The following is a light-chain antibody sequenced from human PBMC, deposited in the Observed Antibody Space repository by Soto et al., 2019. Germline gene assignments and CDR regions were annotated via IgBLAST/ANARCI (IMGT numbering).Light chain of an antibody. J-gene: IGKJ4*01. Sequence: EIVLTQSPATLSSSPGERATLSCRASQSIDTYLAWYQQKPGQAPRLLIYDASDRATGIPARFSGSGSGTAFTLTISGLEPEDFALYYCQQRYNWPLTFGGGTKVDSK. CDR1: QSIDTY. CDR2: DAS. V-gene: IGKV3-11*01. CDR3: QQRYNWPLT.